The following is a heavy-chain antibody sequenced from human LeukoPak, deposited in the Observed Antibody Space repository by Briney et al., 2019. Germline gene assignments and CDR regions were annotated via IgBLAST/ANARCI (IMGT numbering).Heavy chain of an antibody. CDR2: IYATDLT. CDR3: ARGFGSGTSPIDL. V-gene: IGHV4-4*07. J-gene: IGHJ5*02. CDR1: GRSIRSVY. Sequence: SETLSLTCTVSGRSIRSVYWNWIRQSAGKGLEWIGRIYATDLTNYNPSLKSRVTLSVDMSKNELSLTLKSVTAANTAVYYCARGFGSGTSPIDLWGQGALVTVSS. D-gene: IGHD3-10*01.